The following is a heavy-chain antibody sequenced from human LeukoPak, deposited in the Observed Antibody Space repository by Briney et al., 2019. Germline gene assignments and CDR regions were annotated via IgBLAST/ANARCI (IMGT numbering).Heavy chain of an antibody. CDR3: AKDLSGIQDYYYGMDV. CDR1: GFTFSSYG. CDR2: ISFDGSNK. Sequence: GRSLRLSCAASGFTFSSYGMHWVRQAPGKGLEWVAVISFDGSNKYYADSVKGRFTISRDHSKNTLYLQMNSLRAEDTAVYYCAKDLSGIQDYYYGMDVWGKGTAVTVSS. J-gene: IGHJ6*04. V-gene: IGHV3-30*18. D-gene: IGHD6-13*01.